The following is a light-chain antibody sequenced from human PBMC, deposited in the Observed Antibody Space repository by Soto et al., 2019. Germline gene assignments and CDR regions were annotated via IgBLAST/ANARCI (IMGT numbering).Light chain of an antibody. CDR2: EES. CDR3: QQVKTYPRT. CDR1: QAVPNN. Sequence: DIHLTQSPSFLSASVGDRVTITCRPSQAVPNNMAWYQQKPGKPPKLLIYEESALHSGVPSRFSGRKPGTQFPLTIDSLQPEDFATYYCQQVKTYPRTFGGGTKVDIK. J-gene: IGKJ4*01. V-gene: IGKV1-9*01.